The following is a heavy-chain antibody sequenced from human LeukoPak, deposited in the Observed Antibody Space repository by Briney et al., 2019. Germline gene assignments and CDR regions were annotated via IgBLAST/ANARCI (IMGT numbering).Heavy chain of an antibody. Sequence: PGGSLRLSCAASGFTFSSYAMSWVRQAPGKGLEWVSAISGSGGSTYYADSVKGRFTISRDNSKNTLYLQMNSLRAEDTAVYYCAKGKVPAARSRNSIDYWGQGTLVTVSS. V-gene: IGHV3-23*01. CDR3: AKGKVPAARSRNSIDY. CDR2: ISGSGGST. D-gene: IGHD2-2*01. J-gene: IGHJ4*02. CDR1: GFTFSSYA.